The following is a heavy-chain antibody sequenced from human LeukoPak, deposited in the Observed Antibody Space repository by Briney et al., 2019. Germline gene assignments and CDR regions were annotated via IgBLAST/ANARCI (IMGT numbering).Heavy chain of an antibody. CDR3: AREALNMYYGMDV. Sequence: GGPLRLSCAPSGFPFSSYSMNWVPQAPGKGREGVSSISSSSTYIYYADSVKGRFTISRDNAKNSLSLQMNSLRAEDTAVYYCAREALNMYYGMDVWGQGTTVTVSS. V-gene: IGHV3-21*01. D-gene: IGHD1/OR15-1a*01. CDR2: ISSSSTYI. CDR1: GFPFSSYS. J-gene: IGHJ6*02.